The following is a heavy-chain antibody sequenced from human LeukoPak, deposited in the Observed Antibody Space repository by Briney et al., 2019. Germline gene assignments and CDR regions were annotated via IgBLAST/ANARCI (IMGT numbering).Heavy chain of an antibody. Sequence: GGSLRLSCAASGFTFSSYGMHWVRQAPGKGLEWVAFIRYDGSNKYYAGSVKGRFTISRDNSKNTLYLQMNSLGAEDTAVYYCAKGRDMATYYFDYWGQGTLVTVSS. J-gene: IGHJ4*02. CDR3: AKGRDMATYYFDY. D-gene: IGHD5-24*01. CDR2: IRYDGSNK. V-gene: IGHV3-30*02. CDR1: GFTFSSYG.